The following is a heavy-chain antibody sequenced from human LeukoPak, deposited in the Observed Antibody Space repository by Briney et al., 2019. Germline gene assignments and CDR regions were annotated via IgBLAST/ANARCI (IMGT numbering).Heavy chain of an antibody. V-gene: IGHV3-30-3*01. D-gene: IGHD3-10*01. CDR1: GFTFSSYW. CDR3: ARDGGSGSYYRAEYFQH. Sequence: PGGSLRLSCAASGFTFSSYWMSWVRQAPGKGLEWVAVISYDGSNKYYADSVKGRFTISRDNSKNTLYLQMNSLRAEDTAVYYCARDGGSGSYYRAEYFQHWGQGTLVTVSS. CDR2: ISYDGSNK. J-gene: IGHJ1*01.